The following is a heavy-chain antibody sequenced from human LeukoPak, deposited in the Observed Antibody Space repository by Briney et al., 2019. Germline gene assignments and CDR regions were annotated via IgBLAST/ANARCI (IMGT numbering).Heavy chain of an antibody. D-gene: IGHD3-9*01. CDR1: GGTFSSYA. Sequence: SVKVSCKASGGTFSSYAISWVRQAPGQGLEWMGGIIPIFGTANYAQKFQGRVTITADESTSTAYMELSSLRSEDTAVCYCARGGNYDILPDAFDIWGQGTMVTVTS. J-gene: IGHJ3*02. CDR2: IIPIFGTA. CDR3: ARGGNYDILPDAFDI. V-gene: IGHV1-69*13.